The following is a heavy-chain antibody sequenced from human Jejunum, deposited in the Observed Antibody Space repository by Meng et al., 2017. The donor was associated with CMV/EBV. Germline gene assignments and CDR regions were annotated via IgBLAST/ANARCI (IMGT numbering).Heavy chain of an antibody. J-gene: IGHJ4*02. CDR2: IYYTGSS. CDR1: GGSISSGDYY. V-gene: IGHV4-61*08. Sequence: TVSGGSISSGDYYWTWIRQPPGEGLEWIGWIYYTGSSSYNPSLKSRATITLDTSKNQFSLKMTSVIAADTAVYYCARSTTGPGDYWGQGTLVTVSS. CDR3: ARSTTGPGDY. D-gene: IGHD1-1*01.